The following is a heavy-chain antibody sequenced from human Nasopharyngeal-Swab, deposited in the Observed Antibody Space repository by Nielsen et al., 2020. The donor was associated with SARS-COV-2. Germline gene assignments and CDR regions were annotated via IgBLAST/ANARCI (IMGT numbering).Heavy chain of an antibody. Sequence: KVSCKGSGYSFTSYWIGWVRQMPGKGLEWMGIIYPGDSDTRYSPSFQGQVTISADKSISTAYLQWSSLKASDTAMYYCARHGGAFLEWSLYPFDYWGQGTLVTVSS. CDR2: IYPGDSDT. CDR3: ARHGGAFLEWSLYPFDY. D-gene: IGHD3-3*02. CDR1: GYSFTSYW. V-gene: IGHV5-51*01. J-gene: IGHJ4*02.